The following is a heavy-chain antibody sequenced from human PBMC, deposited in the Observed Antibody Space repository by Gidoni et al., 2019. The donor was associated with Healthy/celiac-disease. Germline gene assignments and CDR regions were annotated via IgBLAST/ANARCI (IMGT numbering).Heavy chain of an antibody. J-gene: IGHJ3*02. D-gene: IGHD3-3*01. Sequence: QVQLVQSGAEVKKPGASVKVSCKASGYTFPSYGLSWVLPAPGQGLEWMGWISDYNGNTNYAQKLQGRVTMTTDTSTSTAYMELRSLRSDDTAVYYCARDSRYYDFWSGYYQGGNAFDIWGQGTMVTVSS. CDR1: GYTFPSYG. V-gene: IGHV1-18*01. CDR2: ISDYNGNT. CDR3: ARDSRYYDFWSGYYQGGNAFDI.